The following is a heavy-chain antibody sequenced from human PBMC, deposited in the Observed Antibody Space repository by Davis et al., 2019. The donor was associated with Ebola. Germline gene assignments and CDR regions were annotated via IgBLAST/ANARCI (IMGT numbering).Heavy chain of an antibody. Sequence: GESLKISCAASGFTFSSYWMHWVRQAPGKGLVWVSRINSDGSSTSYADSVKGRFTISRDDSKNTAYLQMNSLKTEDTAVYYCTRSSPDYWGQGTLVTVSS. CDR1: GFTFSSYW. CDR2: INSDGSST. CDR3: TRSSPDY. V-gene: IGHV3-74*01. J-gene: IGHJ4*02.